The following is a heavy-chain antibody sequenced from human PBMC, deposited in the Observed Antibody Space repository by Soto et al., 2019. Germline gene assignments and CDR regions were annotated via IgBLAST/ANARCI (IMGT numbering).Heavy chain of an antibody. CDR1: GFTFSSYS. Sequence: EVQLVESGGGLVKPGGSLRLSCAASGFTFSSYSMNWVRQAPGKGLEWVSSISSSSSYIYYADSVKGRFTISRDNAKNSLYLQMNSLRAEDTAVYYCESSRSPYSSSLTWGQGTLVTVSS. V-gene: IGHV3-21*01. J-gene: IGHJ4*02. CDR3: ESSRSPYSSSLT. CDR2: ISSSSSYI. D-gene: IGHD6-13*01.